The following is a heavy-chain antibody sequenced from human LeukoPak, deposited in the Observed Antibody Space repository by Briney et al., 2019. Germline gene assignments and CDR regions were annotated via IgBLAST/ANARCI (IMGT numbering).Heavy chain of an antibody. D-gene: IGHD3-22*01. V-gene: IGHV1-2*02. CDR1: GYTFTDYY. CDR3: ARVPESSGYYDAFDI. Sequence: ASVKVSCKASGYTFTDYYIHWVRQAPGQGLEWMGWINPNSGGTNYAQKFQGRVTMTRDTSISTAYMELSRLRSDDTAVYYCARVPESSGYYDAFDIWGQGTMVTVSS. CDR2: INPNSGGT. J-gene: IGHJ3*02.